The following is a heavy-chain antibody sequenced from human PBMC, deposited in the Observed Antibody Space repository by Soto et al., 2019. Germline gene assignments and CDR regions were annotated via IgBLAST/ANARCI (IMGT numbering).Heavy chain of an antibody. Sequence: QVQLVESGGGVVQPGRSLRLSCAASGFTFSSYGMHWVRQAPGKGLEWVAVISYDGSNKYYADSVKGRFTISRDNSKNXLXXQMNSLRAEDTAVYYCAKSDGGDIVVVVAATPFDYWGQGTLVTVSS. CDR1: GFTFSSYG. CDR3: AKSDGGDIVVVVAATPFDY. J-gene: IGHJ4*02. CDR2: ISYDGSNK. V-gene: IGHV3-30*18. D-gene: IGHD2-15*01.